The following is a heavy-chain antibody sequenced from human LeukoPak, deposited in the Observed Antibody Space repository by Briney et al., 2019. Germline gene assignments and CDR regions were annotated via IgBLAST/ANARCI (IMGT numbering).Heavy chain of an antibody. V-gene: IGHV3-23*01. Sequence: GGSLRLSCAASGFTFSSYAMSWVRQAPGKGLEWVSAISGSGGSTYYADSVKGRFTISRDNSKNTLYLQMNSLRAEDTAVYYCASSAGGYYYAYYFDYWGQGTLVTVSS. CDR1: GFTFSSYA. J-gene: IGHJ4*02. D-gene: IGHD3-10*01. CDR2: ISGSGGST. CDR3: ASSAGGYYYAYYFDY.